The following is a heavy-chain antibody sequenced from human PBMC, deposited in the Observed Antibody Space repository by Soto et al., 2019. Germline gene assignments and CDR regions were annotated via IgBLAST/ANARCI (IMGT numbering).Heavy chain of an antibody. CDR2: ISAYNANA. J-gene: IGHJ4*02. V-gene: IGHV1-18*01. CDR3: ARENSYFDY. Sequence: QIQLLQLGAKVKKPGPSWKVTSKASGNTFRTLGITGVEQAPGQGLEWMGWISAYNANANYAQKFQGRLTMTADTSTSTAYMELRSLRSDDTAVYYCARENSYFDYWGQGTLVTVSS. CDR1: GNTFRTLG.